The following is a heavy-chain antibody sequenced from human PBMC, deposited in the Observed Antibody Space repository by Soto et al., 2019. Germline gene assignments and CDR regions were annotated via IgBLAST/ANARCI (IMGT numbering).Heavy chain of an antibody. CDR2: ISAENGNT. V-gene: IGHV1-18*01. D-gene: IGHD3-3*01. Sequence: VQLVQSGAEVKKPGASVKVSCKASGYTFTSYGISWVRQAPGQGLDWMGCISAENGNTNYAQKLQGRVTMTTDTSTSTAYMELRCMRSDDTAVYYCARVLELAGDNRRTLDYWGQGTLVTVSS. CDR1: GYTFTSYG. CDR3: ARVLELAGDNRRTLDY. J-gene: IGHJ4*02.